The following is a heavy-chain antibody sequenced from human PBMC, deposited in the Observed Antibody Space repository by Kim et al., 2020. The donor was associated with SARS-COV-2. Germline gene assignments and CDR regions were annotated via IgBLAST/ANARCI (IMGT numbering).Heavy chain of an antibody. V-gene: IGHV4-4*07. CDR2: IYTNGST. CDR1: GGSISSYY. CDR3: AQLTTVTTDVYYGMAV. D-gene: IGHD4-17*01. Sequence: SETLSLTCTVSGGSISSYYWNWIRQPAGKGLEWIGRIYTNGSTNYNPSLKSRVTMSVDTSKNQFSLRLSSVTAADTAVYYCAQLTTVTTDVYYGMAVLG. J-gene: IGHJ6*02.